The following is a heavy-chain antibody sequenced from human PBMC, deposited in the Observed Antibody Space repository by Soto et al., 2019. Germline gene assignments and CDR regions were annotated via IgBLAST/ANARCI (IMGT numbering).Heavy chain of an antibody. CDR3: ARTLKRYCSNGVCYLFDP. D-gene: IGHD2-8*01. V-gene: IGHV2-70*11. CDR1: GFSFSTDGMC. Sequence: SGPTLVNPTQTLTLTCTFSGFSFSTDGMCVSWIRQPPGKALEWLARIDWDDDKHYSTSLKTRLTISKDTSKNQVVLTMTNMDPVDTATYYCARTLKRYCSNGVCYLFDPWGQGTLVTVSS. CDR2: IDWDDDK. J-gene: IGHJ5*02.